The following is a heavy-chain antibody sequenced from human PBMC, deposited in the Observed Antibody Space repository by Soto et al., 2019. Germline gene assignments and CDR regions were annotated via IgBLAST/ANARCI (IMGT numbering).Heavy chain of an antibody. Sequence: PGGSLRLSCAASGFTFSSYAMSWVRQAPGKGLEWVSAISGSGGSTYYADSVKGRFTISRDNSKNTLYLQMNSLRAEDTAVYYCAKDPYTTDYGDYGVNYYYYYMDVWGKGTTVTSP. CDR3: AKDPYTTDYGDYGVNYYYYYMDV. D-gene: IGHD4-17*01. CDR1: GFTFSSYA. V-gene: IGHV3-23*01. J-gene: IGHJ6*03. CDR2: ISGSGGST.